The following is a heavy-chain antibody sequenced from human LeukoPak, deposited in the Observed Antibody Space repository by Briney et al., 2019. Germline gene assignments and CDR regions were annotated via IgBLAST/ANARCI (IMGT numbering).Heavy chain of an antibody. D-gene: IGHD1-1*01. V-gene: IGHV1-69*04. Sequence: ASVKVSCKASGGTFSSYAISWVRQAPGQGLEWMGRIIPILGIANYAQKFQGRVTITADKSTSTAYMELSSLRSEDTAVYYCARGPPTAQYFQHWGQGTLVTVSS. CDR1: GGTFSSYA. CDR2: IIPILGIA. J-gene: IGHJ1*01. CDR3: ARGPPTAQYFQH.